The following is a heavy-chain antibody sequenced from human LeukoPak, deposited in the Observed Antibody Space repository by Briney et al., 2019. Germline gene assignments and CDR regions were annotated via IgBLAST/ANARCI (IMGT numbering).Heavy chain of an antibody. CDR3: ARDSPYYDSSGRAFDI. D-gene: IGHD3-9*01. CDR2: IHHSGST. J-gene: IGHJ3*02. Sequence: PSETLSLTCAVSGGSISSTNWWSWVRQPPGKGLEWIGEIHHSGSTNYNPSLRSRVTISVDKSKSQSSLKLNSVTAADTALYYCARDSPYYDSSGRAFDIWGQGTMVTVSS. CDR1: GGSISSTNW. V-gene: IGHV4-4*02.